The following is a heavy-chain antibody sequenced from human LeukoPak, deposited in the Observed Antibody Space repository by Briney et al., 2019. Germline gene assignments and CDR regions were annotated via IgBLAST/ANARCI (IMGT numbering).Heavy chain of an antibody. CDR2: VKSKADGGTT. J-gene: IGHJ4*02. CDR1: GFTFSNAW. V-gene: IGHV3-15*01. CDR3: TTGDSSSPL. Sequence: PGGSLRLSRAASGFTFSNAWTNWVRQAPGKGLEWVGRVKSKADGGTTEYAAPVKGRFTISRDDSKNTLYLQMNNLKTGDAAVYYCTTGDSSSPLWGQGTLVTVSS. D-gene: IGHD3-22*01.